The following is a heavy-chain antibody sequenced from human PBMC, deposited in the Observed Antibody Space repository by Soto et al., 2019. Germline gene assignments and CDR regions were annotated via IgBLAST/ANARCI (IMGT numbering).Heavy chain of an antibody. V-gene: IGHV3-74*01. CDR3: ERQPAGKKYYYYYREA. CDR2: INSDGSST. Sequence: PGGSLRLSCTASGFTFSSYWMHWVRQAPGKGLVWVSRINSDGSSTSNADSVKGRFTIPRDNAKNTLYLQMNSLRAEDTAVYYWERQPAGKKYYYYYREAWGKGTTVTVSS. J-gene: IGHJ6*03. D-gene: IGHD2-2*01. CDR1: GFTFSSYW.